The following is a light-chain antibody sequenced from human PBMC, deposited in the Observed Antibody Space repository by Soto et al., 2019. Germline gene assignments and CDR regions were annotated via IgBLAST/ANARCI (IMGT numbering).Light chain of an antibody. Sequence: DIQMTQSPSSLSACIEDRVTITCRASQRISSYLNWYQHKPGKAPKLLIYAASSLQSGVPSRFSCSGSVTDFTLTISSLQPEDFATYYWQQSYSTPLTFGGGTRADI. J-gene: IGKJ4*01. CDR2: AAS. CDR3: QQSYSTPLT. V-gene: IGKV1-39*01. CDR1: QRISSY.